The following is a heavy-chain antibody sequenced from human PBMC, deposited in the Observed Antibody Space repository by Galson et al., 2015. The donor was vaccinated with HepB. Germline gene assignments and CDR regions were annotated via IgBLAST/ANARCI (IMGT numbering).Heavy chain of an antibody. J-gene: IGHJ4*02. CDR2: IYYSGST. V-gene: IGHV4-39*01. CDR3: ARHRNELRGLDY. CDR1: GGSISSSSYY. Sequence: ETLSLTCTVSGGSISSSSYYWGWIRQPPGKGLEWIGSIYYSGSTYYNPSLKSRVTISVDTSKNQFSLKLSSVTAADTAVYYCARHRNELRGLDYWGQGTLVTVSS. D-gene: IGHD1-14*01.